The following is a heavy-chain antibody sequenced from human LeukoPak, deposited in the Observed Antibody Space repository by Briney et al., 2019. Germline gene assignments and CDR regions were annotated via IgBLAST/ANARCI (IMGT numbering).Heavy chain of an antibody. CDR2: IRYDGSNK. J-gene: IGHJ4*02. CDR3: ARGEHIYYDSSGYDY. D-gene: IGHD3-22*01. V-gene: IGHV3-30*02. CDR1: GFTFSSYG. Sequence: GGSLRLSCAASGFTFSSYGMHWVRQAPGKGLEWVAFIRYDGSNKYYADSVKGRFTISRDNSKNTLYLQMNSLRAEDTAVYYCARGEHIYYDSSGYDYWGQGTLVTVSS.